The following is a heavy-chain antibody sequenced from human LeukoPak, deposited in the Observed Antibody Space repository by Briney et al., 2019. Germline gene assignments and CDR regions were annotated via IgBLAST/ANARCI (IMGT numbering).Heavy chain of an antibody. J-gene: IGHJ6*03. D-gene: IGHD2-2*01. V-gene: IGHV3-48*01. CDR3: ARTTRGYCSSTSCSPDYYYYYYMDV. CDR1: GFTFSSYS. CDR2: ISSGTSTI. Sequence: GGSLRLSCAASGFTFSSYSMNWVRQAPGKGLEWVSYISSGTSTIYYADSVKGRFTISRDNAKNSLYLQMNSLRAEDAAVYYCARTTRGYCSSTSCSPDYYYYYYMDVWGKGTTVTVSS.